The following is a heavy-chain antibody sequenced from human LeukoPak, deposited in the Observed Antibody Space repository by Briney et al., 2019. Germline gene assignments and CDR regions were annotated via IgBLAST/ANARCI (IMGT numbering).Heavy chain of an antibody. J-gene: IGHJ4*02. CDR3: AKDGGPYCSGGSCYDFDY. D-gene: IGHD2-15*01. CDR2: ISSTVGTT. Sequence: AGGSLRLSCAASGFTFNNYYMSWIRQAPGKGLEWISYISSTVGTTYYADSVEGRFTISRDNAKNSLYLQMNSLRAEDTAVYYCAKDGGPYCSGGSCYDFDYWGQGTLVTVSS. V-gene: IGHV3-11*01. CDR1: GFTFNNYY.